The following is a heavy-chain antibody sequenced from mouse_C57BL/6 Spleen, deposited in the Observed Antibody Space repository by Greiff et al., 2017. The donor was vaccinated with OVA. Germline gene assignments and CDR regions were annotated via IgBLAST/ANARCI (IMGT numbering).Heavy chain of an antibody. D-gene: IGHD2-3*01. CDR2: INPGSGGT. CDR3: ARGGDGYYAMDY. J-gene: IGHJ4*01. CDR1: GYAFTNYL. V-gene: IGHV1-54*01. Sequence: VQLQQSGAELVRPGTSVKVSCKASGYAFTNYLIEWVKQRPGQGLEWIGVINPGSGGTNYNEKFKGKATLTADKSSSTAYMQLSSLTSEDSAVYFCARGGDGYYAMDYWGQGTSVTVSS.